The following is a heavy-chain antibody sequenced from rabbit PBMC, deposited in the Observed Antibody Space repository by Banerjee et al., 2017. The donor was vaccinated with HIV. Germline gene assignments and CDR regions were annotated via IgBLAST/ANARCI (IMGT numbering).Heavy chain of an antibody. V-gene: IGHV1S40*01. D-gene: IGHD1-1*01. CDR2: IYGGDSGDT. J-gene: IGHJ3*01. CDR1: EFSFSTYY. CDR3: ARSDRGNNWGHSL. Sequence: QSLEESGGGLVKPGGTLTLTCTASEFSFSTYYMCWVRQAPGEGLEWIAGIYGGDSGDTYYATWAKGRFTISKASSTTVTLQMTSLTAADTATYFCARSDRGNNWGHSLWGQGTLVTVS.